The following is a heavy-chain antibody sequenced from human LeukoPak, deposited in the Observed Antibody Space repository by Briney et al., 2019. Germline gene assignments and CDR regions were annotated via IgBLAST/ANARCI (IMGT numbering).Heavy chain of an antibody. J-gene: IGHJ4*02. D-gene: IGHD6-6*01. CDR1: GYTFTSYD. V-gene: IGHV1-8*03. Sequence: ASVKVSCKASGYTFTSYDINWVRQATGQGLEWMGWMNPNSGNTGYAQKFQGRVTITRNTSISTAYMELSSLRSEDTAVYYCARGVPYSSSYYFDYWGQGTLVTVSS. CDR3: ARGVPYSSSYYFDY. CDR2: MNPNSGNT.